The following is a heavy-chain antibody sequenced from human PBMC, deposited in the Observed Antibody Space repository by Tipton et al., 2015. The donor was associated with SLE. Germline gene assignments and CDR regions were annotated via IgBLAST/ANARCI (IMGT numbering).Heavy chain of an antibody. V-gene: IGHV4-59*11. J-gene: IGHJ4*02. D-gene: IGHD6-13*01. Sequence: TLSLTCTVAGGSISSHYWSWIRQPPGKGLEWIGYIYYGGNPNYNPSLKSRVTISVDASKNQFSLKLSSVTAADTAVYYCARGIAAAFYYWGQGTLVTVSS. CDR3: ARGIAAAFYY. CDR2: IYYGGNP. CDR1: GGSISSHY.